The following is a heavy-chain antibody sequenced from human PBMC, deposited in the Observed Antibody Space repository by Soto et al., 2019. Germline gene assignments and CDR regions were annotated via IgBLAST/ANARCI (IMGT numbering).Heavy chain of an antibody. CDR1: GGSISSGGYY. V-gene: IGHV4-31*03. CDR2: IYYSGST. Sequence: TLSLTCTVSGGSISSGGYYWSWIRQHPGKGLEWIGYIYYSGSTYYNPSLKSRVTISVDTSKNQFSLKLSSVTAADTAVYYCARARGTTGTTIPEIYYYYYYYMDVWGKGTTVTVSS. J-gene: IGHJ6*03. D-gene: IGHD1-1*01. CDR3: ARARGTTGTTIPEIYYYYYYYMDV.